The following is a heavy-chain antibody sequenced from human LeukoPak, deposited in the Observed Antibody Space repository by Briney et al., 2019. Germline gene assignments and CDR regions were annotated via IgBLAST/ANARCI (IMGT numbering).Heavy chain of an antibody. V-gene: IGHV1-2*02. CDR3: SGEVGFFTNRDFDM. J-gene: IGHJ3*02. D-gene: IGHD1-14*01. CDR1: GYTFTGYF. Sequence: ASVKVSCKASGYTFTGYFMHGVGQAPGQELEGMGWINPNSGGTNYAQKFQGRVTMTRDTSISTADMELSSLITDDTTVYYCSGEVGFFTNRDFDMCGEGTMATVSS. CDR2: INPNSGGT.